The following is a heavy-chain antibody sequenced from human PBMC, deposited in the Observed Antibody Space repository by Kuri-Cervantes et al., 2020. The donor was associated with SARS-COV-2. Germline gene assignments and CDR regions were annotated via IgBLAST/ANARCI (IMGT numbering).Heavy chain of an antibody. Sequence: GESLKISFAASGFAFSDYTMNWVCQAPGKGLEWVSYIGNSGSAINYADSVKGRFTISRDNVKNSVYLQMRSLRAEDTAVYYCARERFDVWGQGTTVTVSS. CDR3: ARERFDV. V-gene: IGHV3-48*01. CDR2: IGNSGSAI. CDR1: GFAFSDYT. J-gene: IGHJ6*02.